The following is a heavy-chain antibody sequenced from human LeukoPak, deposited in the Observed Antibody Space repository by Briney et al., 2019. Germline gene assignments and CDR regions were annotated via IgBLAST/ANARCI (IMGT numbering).Heavy chain of an antibody. V-gene: IGHV3-48*01. CDR3: ARFAQDEYSSGFDY. Sequence: GGSLRLSCAASGFTFSTYSMNWVRQAPGKGLEWVSYIISNSRTIYYADSVKGRFTISRDNAKNSLYLQMNSLRAEDTAVYYCARFAQDEYSSGFDYWGQGTLVTVSS. CDR2: IISNSRTI. D-gene: IGHD6-19*01. CDR1: GFTFSTYS. J-gene: IGHJ4*02.